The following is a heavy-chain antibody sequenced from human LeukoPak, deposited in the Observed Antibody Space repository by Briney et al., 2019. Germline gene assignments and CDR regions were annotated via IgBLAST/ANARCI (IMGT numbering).Heavy chain of an antibody. CDR2: ISSSSSYI. J-gene: IGHJ4*02. Sequence: GGSLRLSCAASGFTFSSYSMNWVRQAPGKGLEWVSSISSSSSYIYYADSVKGRFTISRDKAKNSLYLQMNSLRAEDTAVYYCARSEDIVVVPAAPTYFDYWGQGTLVTVSS. V-gene: IGHV3-21*01. D-gene: IGHD2-2*01. CDR3: ARSEDIVVVPAAPTYFDY. CDR1: GFTFSSYS.